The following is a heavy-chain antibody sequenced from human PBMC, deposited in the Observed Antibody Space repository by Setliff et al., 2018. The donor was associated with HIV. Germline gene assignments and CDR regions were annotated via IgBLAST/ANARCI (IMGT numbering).Heavy chain of an antibody. V-gene: IGHV4-61*01. CDR3: ASSPAWRSDSGLHTFDY. CDR1: GGSVGSGSYY. D-gene: IGHD2-15*01. CDR2: IYYTGST. J-gene: IGHJ4*02. Sequence: SETLSLTCTVSGGSVGSGSYYWSWVRQPPGKGLEWIGYIYYTGSTNYNPSLKSRLTISVDTSKNQFSLKLRSVTAADTAVYYCASSPAWRSDSGLHTFDYWGQGTLVTVSS.